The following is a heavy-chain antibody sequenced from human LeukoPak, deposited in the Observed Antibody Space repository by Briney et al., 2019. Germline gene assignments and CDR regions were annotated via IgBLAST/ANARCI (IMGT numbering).Heavy chain of an antibody. V-gene: IGHV1-8*01. J-gene: IGHJ4*02. Sequence: ASVKVSCKASGYTFTSYDINWVRQATAQGLDWMGWMNPNSGNTGYAHKFQGRVTMTRNTSIRTAYMEMSSLRSEDTAVYYCARGKAYDYVWGSYRPRDLGYWGQGTLVTVSS. CDR1: GYTFTSYD. CDR2: MNPNSGNT. D-gene: IGHD3-16*02. CDR3: ARGKAYDYVWGSYRPRDLGY.